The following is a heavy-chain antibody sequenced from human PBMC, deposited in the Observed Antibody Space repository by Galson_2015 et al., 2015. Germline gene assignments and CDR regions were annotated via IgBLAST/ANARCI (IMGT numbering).Heavy chain of an antibody. CDR2: INWNGGST. CDR3: ARDLRMDGTGTDV. V-gene: IGHV3-20*04. Sequence: SLRLSCAASGFTFDDYGMSWVRQAPGKGLEWVSGINWNGGSTGYADSVKGRFTISRDNAKNSLYLQMNSLRAEDTAVYYCARDLRMDGTGTDVWGKGTTVTVSS. D-gene: IGHD1-14*01. J-gene: IGHJ6*04. CDR1: GFTFDDYG.